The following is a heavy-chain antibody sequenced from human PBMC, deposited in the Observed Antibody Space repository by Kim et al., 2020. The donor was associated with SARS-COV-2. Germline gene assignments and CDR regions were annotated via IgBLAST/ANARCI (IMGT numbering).Heavy chain of an antibody. D-gene: IGHD3-10*01. Sequence: KYSQNFQGRVTMPRDTSISTAYMELRSLRFDDTAVYYCTRYVIDPYNYFDPWGQGTLVTVSS. V-gene: IGHV1-2*02. CDR3: TRYVIDPYNYFDP. J-gene: IGHJ5*02.